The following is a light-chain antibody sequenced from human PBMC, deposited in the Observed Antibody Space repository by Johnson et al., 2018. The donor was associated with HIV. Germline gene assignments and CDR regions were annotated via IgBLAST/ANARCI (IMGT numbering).Light chain of an antibody. V-gene: IGLV1-51*02. CDR1: VSNIESYF. CDR3: GIWDASLSPLYV. Sequence: QSVLTQPPSESAAPGQTVNISCSGNVSNIESYFVSWYQQLPGAAPTLLIYEDNKRPSGIPDRFSGSKSGATATLGLTGLQTGDEADYYCGIWDASLSPLYVFGTGTTITVL. CDR2: EDN. J-gene: IGLJ1*01.